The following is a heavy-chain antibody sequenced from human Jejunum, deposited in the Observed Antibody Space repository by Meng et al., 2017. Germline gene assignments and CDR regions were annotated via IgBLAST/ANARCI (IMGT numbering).Heavy chain of an antibody. D-gene: IGHD3/OR15-3a*01. CDR3: ARWTGNYKDY. Sequence: GESLKISCEASGFSFSTSAMHWVRQVPAKGLEYVSAISSDGGRTYYGNSVKGRFTISRDNFKNTLFLQMDNLRVEDMAVYYCARWTGNYKDYWGQGTLVTVSS. CDR1: GFSFSTSA. CDR2: ISSDGGRT. V-gene: IGHV3-64*01. J-gene: IGHJ4*02.